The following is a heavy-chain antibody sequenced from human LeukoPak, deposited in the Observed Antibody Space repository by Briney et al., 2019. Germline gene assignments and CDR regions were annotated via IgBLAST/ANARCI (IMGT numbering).Heavy chain of an antibody. CDR1: GFTFSSYG. V-gene: IGHV3-33*01. D-gene: IGHD5-12*01. Sequence: VQPGRPLRLSCAASGFTFSSYGMHWVRQAPGKGLEGVAVIWYDGSNKYYADSVKGRFTISRDNSKNTLYLQMNSLRAEDTAVYYCAREGVARGNDYWGQGTLVTVSS. J-gene: IGHJ4*02. CDR2: IWYDGSNK. CDR3: AREGVARGNDY.